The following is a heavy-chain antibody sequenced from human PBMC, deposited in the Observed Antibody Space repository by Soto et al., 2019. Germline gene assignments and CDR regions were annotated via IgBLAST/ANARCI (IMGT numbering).Heavy chain of an antibody. CDR3: ARARRDGYNHVFDY. V-gene: IGHV3-74*01. CDR2: INSDGSST. J-gene: IGHJ4*01. CDR1: GFTFSSYW. D-gene: IGHD5-12*01. Sequence: PGGSLRLSCAASGFTFSSYWMHWVRQAPGKGLVWVSRINSDGSSTSYADSVRGRFTISRDNAKNTLYLQMNSLGAEDTAVYYCARARRDGYNHVFDYCGPGTLVTVSS.